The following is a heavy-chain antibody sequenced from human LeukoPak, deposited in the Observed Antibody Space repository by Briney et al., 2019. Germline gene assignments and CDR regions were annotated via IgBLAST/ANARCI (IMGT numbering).Heavy chain of an antibody. CDR3: ARGCPTSMLEDYYYYMDV. V-gene: IGHV1-8*01. J-gene: IGHJ6*03. CDR1: GYTFTSYD. D-gene: IGHD2/OR15-2a*01. Sequence: ASVKVSCKASGYTFTSYDINWVRQATGQGLEWMGWMNPNSGNTGYAQKFRGRVTMTRNTSISTAYMELSSLRSEDTAVYYCARGCPTSMLEDYYYYMDVWGKGTTVTVSS. CDR2: MNPNSGNT.